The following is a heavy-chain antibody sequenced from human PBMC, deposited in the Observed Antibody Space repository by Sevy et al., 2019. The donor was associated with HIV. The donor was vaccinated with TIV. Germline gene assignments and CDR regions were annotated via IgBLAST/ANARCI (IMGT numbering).Heavy chain of an antibody. V-gene: IGHV1-18*01. CDR1: GYTFTSYG. CDR2: ISTYNGNT. Sequence: ASVKVSCKASGYTFTSYGISWVRQAPGQGLEWMGWISTYNGNTNYVQKVQGRVTMTTDTSTSTAYMELRSLRSDDTAMYYCARDLGPIVLMVYATPYGMDVWGQGTTVTVSS. CDR3: ARDLGPIVLMVYATPYGMDV. D-gene: IGHD2-8*01. J-gene: IGHJ6*02.